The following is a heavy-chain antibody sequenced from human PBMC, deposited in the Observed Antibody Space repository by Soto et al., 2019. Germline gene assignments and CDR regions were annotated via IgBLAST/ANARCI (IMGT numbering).Heavy chain of an antibody. Sequence: GGSLRLSCAASGFTFSDYYMSWIRQAPGKGLEWVSYISSSGSTIYYADSVKGRFTISRDNAKNSLYLQMNSLRAEDTAVYYCARGTPPRYYDFWSGPYYFDYWGQGTLVTVSS. V-gene: IGHV3-11*01. CDR3: ARGTPPRYYDFWSGPYYFDY. J-gene: IGHJ4*02. CDR1: GFTFSDYY. D-gene: IGHD3-3*01. CDR2: ISSSGSTI.